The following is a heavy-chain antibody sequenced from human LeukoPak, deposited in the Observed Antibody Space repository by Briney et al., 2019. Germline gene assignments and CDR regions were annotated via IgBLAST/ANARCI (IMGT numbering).Heavy chain of an antibody. J-gene: IGHJ3*02. CDR3: ARGRYCSADICSGGDAFDI. CDR2: IYTRGST. V-gene: IGHV4-4*07. D-gene: IGHD2-15*01. CDR1: GGPLNNYY. Sequence: SETLSLTCTVSGGPLNNYYWSWIRQPAGKGLEWIGRIYTRGSTNYNPSLKSRVTMSVDTSKNQFSLKLSSVTAADTAVYYCARGRYCSADICSGGDAFDIWGQGTMVSVSS.